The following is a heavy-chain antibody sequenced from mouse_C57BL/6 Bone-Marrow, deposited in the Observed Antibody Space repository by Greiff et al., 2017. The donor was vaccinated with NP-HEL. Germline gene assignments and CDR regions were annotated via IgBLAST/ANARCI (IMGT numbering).Heavy chain of an antibody. J-gene: IGHJ4*01. CDR1: GYTFTSYW. Sequence: QVQLQQPGAELVKPGASVKLSCKASGYTFTSYWMQWVKQRPGQGLEWIGEIDPSDSYTNYNQKFKGKATLTVDTSSSPADMQLSSLTSEDSAVYYCAREATYYSNLYAMDYWGQGTSVTVSS. D-gene: IGHD2-5*01. CDR3: AREATYYSNLYAMDY. V-gene: IGHV1-50*01. CDR2: IDPSDSYT.